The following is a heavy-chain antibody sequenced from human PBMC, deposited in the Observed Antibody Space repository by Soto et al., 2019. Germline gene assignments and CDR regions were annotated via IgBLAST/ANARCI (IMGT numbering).Heavy chain of an antibody. J-gene: IGHJ4*02. V-gene: IGHV3-11*03. Sequence: GGSLILSCAASGFTFSDYYISWIRPAPGMGLEWVSWISANGVSTNYADSVKGRFTISRDNSKNTLFLQMNSLRAEDTAIYYCAKKVNSGSGSQYFDYWGQGTLVTLSS. CDR1: GFTFSDYY. CDR2: ISANGVST. CDR3: AKKVNSGSGSQYFDY. D-gene: IGHD3-10*01.